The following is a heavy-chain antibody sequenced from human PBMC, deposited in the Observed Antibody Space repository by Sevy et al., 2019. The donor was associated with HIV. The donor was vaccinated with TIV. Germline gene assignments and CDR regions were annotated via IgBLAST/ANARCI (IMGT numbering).Heavy chain of an antibody. CDR3: AGAYSSSWYGMGGYYYYYGMDV. J-gene: IGHJ6*02. Sequence: GGSLRLSCAASGFTFSSYSMNWVRQAPGKGLEWVSYISSSSSTIYYADSVKGRFTISRDNAKNSLYLQMNSLRDEDTAVYYCAGAYSSSWYGMGGYYYYYGMDVWGQGTTVTVSS. CDR1: GFTFSSYS. D-gene: IGHD6-13*01. CDR2: ISSSSSTI. V-gene: IGHV3-48*02.